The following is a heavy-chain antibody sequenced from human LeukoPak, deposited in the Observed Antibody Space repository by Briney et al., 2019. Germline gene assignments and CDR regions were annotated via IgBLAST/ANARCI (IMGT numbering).Heavy chain of an antibody. D-gene: IGHD3-16*01. Sequence: SETLSLTCTASSGSISSTSYYWGWIRQPPGKGLEWIGGIIYSGNTYYNPSLKSRVTISVDTSKNQFSLKLNSVTAADTAVYYCARPPISRWGEAGDYWGQGALVTVSS. CDR1: SGSISSTSYY. V-gene: IGHV4-39*01. CDR2: IIYSGNT. J-gene: IGHJ4*02. CDR3: ARPPISRWGEAGDY.